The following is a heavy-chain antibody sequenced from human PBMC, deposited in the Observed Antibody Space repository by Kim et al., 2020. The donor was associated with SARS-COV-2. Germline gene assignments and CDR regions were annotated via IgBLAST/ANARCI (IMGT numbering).Heavy chain of an antibody. D-gene: IGHD3-22*01. Sequence: SVKVSCKASGGTFSSYAISWVRQAPGQGLEWMGGIIPIFGTANYAQKFQGRVTITADESTSTAYMELSSLRSEDTAVYYCVGGYYYDSSGYSPFDYWGQGTLVTVSS. CDR1: GGTFSSYA. CDR2: IIPIFGTA. CDR3: VGGYYYDSSGYSPFDY. J-gene: IGHJ4*02. V-gene: IGHV1-69*13.